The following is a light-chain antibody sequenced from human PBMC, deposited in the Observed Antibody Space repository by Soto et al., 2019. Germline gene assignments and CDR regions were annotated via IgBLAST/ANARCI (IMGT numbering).Light chain of an antibody. CDR2: GAS. CDR3: QQYGSSRT. J-gene: IGKJ1*01. CDR1: QSVSSSY. Sequence: EIVLTQSPGTLSLSTGERATLSCRASQSVSSSYLAWYQQKPGQAPRLLIYGASSRATGIPDRFGGSGSGTDFTLTISRLEPEDFAVYYCQQYGSSRTFGQGTKVDIK. V-gene: IGKV3-20*01.